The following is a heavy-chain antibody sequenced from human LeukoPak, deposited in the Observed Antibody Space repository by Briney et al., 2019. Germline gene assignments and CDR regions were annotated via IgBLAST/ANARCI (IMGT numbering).Heavy chain of an antibody. Sequence: PSETLSLTCAVYGGSFSDYYWSWIRQPPGKGLEWIGEINHSGSTNYNPSLKSRVTISVDTSKNQFSLKLSSVTAADTAVYYCARSSMIVVVIRRRGAFDIWGQGTMVTVSS. D-gene: IGHD3-22*01. CDR3: ARSSMIVVVIRRRGAFDI. J-gene: IGHJ3*02. CDR1: GGSFSDYY. CDR2: INHSGST. V-gene: IGHV4-34*01.